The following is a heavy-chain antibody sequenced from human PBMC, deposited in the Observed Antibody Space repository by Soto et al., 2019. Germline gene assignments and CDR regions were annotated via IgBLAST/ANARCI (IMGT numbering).Heavy chain of an antibody. D-gene: IGHD2-2*01. J-gene: IGHJ6*02. CDR3: ASVYPLLPSGDYYGMYC. V-gene: IGHV5-10-1*01. CDR1: GYSFTSYW. CDR2: IDPSDSYT. Sequence: GEYLKISRKGSGYSFTSYWISGVRQMPGKGLEWMGRIDPSDSYTNYSPSFQGHVTISADKSISTAYLQWSSLKASDTAMYCCASVYPLLPSGDYYGMYCWGQRTTVTVSS.